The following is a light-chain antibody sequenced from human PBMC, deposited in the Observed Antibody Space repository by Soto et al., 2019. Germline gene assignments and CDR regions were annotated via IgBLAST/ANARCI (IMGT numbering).Light chain of an antibody. CDR3: QVCDSSSDHQV. CDR2: YDS. Sequence: SYELTQPPSVSVAPGKTARITCGGNNIGSKSVHWYQQKPGQAPVLVIYYDSDRPSGIPERFSGSNSGNTATLTISRVEAGDEADYYCQVCDSSSDHQVFGTGTKLTVL. CDR1: NIGSKS. J-gene: IGLJ1*01. V-gene: IGLV3-21*04.